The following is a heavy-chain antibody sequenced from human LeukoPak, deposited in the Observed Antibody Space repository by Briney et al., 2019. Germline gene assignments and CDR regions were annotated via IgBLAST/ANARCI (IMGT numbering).Heavy chain of an antibody. V-gene: IGHV3-23*01. CDR2: IGGSGGST. D-gene: IGHD2-15*01. Sequence: GGSLRLSCAASGFTFSSYAMSWVRQAPGKGLEWVSAIGGSGGSTYYADSVKGRFTISRDNAKNSLYLQMNSLRAEDTAVYYCAREEIVVVVAATRYYYGMDVWGQGTTVTVSS. J-gene: IGHJ6*02. CDR1: GFTFSSYA. CDR3: AREEIVVVVAATRYYYGMDV.